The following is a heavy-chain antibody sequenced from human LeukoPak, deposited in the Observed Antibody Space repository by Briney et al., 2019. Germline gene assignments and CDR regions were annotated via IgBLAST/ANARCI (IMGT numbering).Heavy chain of an antibody. J-gene: IGHJ5*02. Sequence: GGSLRLSCAASGFTFSSYAMSWVRQAPGKGLEWVSAISDSGGRTYYADSVKGRFTISRDTSKNTLYLQMNSLRAEDTAVYYCAKGRYSGSYYNWFDPWGQGTLVTVSS. D-gene: IGHD1-26*01. V-gene: IGHV3-23*01. CDR2: ISDSGGRT. CDR3: AKGRYSGSYYNWFDP. CDR1: GFTFSSYA.